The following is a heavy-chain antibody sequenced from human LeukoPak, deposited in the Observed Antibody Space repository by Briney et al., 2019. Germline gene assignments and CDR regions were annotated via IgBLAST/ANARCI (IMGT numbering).Heavy chain of an antibody. V-gene: IGHV4-30-4*07. CDR3: ARRARYSSGWKRVSYYYYMDV. CDR1: GGSISSGGYS. D-gene: IGHD6-19*01. J-gene: IGHJ6*03. CDR2: IYYSGST. Sequence: PSETLSLTCAVSGGSISSGGYSWSWIRQPPGKGLEWIGYIYYSGSTYYNPSLKSRVTISVDTSKNQFSLKLSSVTAADTAVYYCARRARYSSGWKRVSYYYYMDVWGKGTTVTVSS.